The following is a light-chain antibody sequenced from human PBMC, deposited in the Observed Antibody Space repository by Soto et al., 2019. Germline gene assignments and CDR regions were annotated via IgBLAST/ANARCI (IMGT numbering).Light chain of an antibody. CDR1: SSDVGSYNL. J-gene: IGLJ3*02. CDR3: CSSAGSRV. Sequence: QSALTQPASESGSPGQSITISCTGTSSDVGSYNLVSWYQQHPGKAPKLMIYEGSKRPSGVSNRFSGSKSGNTASLTISGLQADDEADYYCCSSAGSRVFGGGTKLTVL. V-gene: IGLV2-23*01. CDR2: EGS.